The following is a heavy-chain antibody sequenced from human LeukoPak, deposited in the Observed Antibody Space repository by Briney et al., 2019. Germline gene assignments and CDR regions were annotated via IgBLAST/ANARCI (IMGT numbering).Heavy chain of an antibody. CDR1: GFTFSNYW. Sequence: PGGSLRLSCAASGFTFSNYWMHWVRQIPGRGLEWVSQMSGDECPPSYGDSVKGRFTISRDNAKNTLFLQMNSLRAEDAAVYYCARSGYKYALDQWGQGTLVTVST. V-gene: IGHV3-74*01. D-gene: IGHD5-18*01. CDR3: ARSGYKYALDQ. CDR2: MSGDECPP. J-gene: IGHJ4*02.